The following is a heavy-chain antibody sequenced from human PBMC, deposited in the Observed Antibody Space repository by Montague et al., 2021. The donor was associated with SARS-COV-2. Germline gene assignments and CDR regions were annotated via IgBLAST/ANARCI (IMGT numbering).Heavy chain of an antibody. Sequence: SETLSLTCTVSGGSISSYYWSWIRQPPGKGLEWIGYINYSGSTXXXPSXXXRVTISVDTSKNQFSLKLSSVTAADTAVYYCVRDSHYYDSSGHFDYWGQGTLVTVSS. J-gene: IGHJ4*02. D-gene: IGHD3-22*01. CDR3: VRDSHYYDSSGHFDY. V-gene: IGHV4-59*13. CDR2: INYSGST. CDR1: GGSISSYY.